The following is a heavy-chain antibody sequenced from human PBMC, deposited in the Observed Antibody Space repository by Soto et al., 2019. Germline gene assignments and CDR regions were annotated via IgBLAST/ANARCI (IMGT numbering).Heavy chain of an antibody. V-gene: IGHV1-58*01. D-gene: IGHD3-10*01. CDR3: ARVRGLWGSGASWYFDL. CDR1: GFTFSSSA. Sequence: ASVKVSCKASGFTFSSSAVQWVRQARGQRLEWIGWIVVGSGNTNYAQKFQERVTITRDMSTSTVYMELSSLRSEDTAVYYCARVRGLWGSGASWYFDLWGRGTLVTVSS. CDR2: IVVGSGNT. J-gene: IGHJ2*01.